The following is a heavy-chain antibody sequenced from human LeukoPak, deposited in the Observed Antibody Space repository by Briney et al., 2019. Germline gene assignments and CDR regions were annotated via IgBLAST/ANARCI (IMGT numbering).Heavy chain of an antibody. CDR2: IYYSGST. D-gene: IGHD1-26*01. CDR1: GGSISSYY. V-gene: IGHV4-59*12. Sequence: SETLSLTCTVSGGSISSYYWSWIRQPPGKGLEWIGYIYYSGSTNYNPSLKSRVTISVDTSKNQFSLKLSSVTAADTAVYYCARGLRVGARYYFDYWGQGTLVTVSS. J-gene: IGHJ4*02. CDR3: ARGLRVGARYYFDY.